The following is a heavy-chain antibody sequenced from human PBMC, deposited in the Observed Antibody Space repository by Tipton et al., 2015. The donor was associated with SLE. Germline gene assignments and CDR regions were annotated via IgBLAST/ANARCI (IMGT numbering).Heavy chain of an antibody. CDR2: INTNTGNP. D-gene: IGHD6-13*01. CDR3: ARDLSAGEYDY. CDR1: GYAFSYYS. J-gene: IGHJ4*02. Sequence: QVQLVQSGSELKQPGASVKVSCKASGYAFSYYSMNWVRQAPGQGLEWMGWINTNTGNPTYAQGFTGRFVFSMDTSVTTAYLQISSLKVEDTAVYFCARDLSAGEYDYWGQGTLVTVSS. V-gene: IGHV7-4-1*02.